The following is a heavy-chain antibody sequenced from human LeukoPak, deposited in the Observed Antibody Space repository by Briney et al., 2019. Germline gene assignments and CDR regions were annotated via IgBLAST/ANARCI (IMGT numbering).Heavy chain of an antibody. J-gene: IGHJ6*02. CDR1: GFTFSGSA. CDR3: TRRGDYGYYYYGMDV. CDR2: IRSKANSYAT. Sequence: GGSLRLSCAASGFTFSGSAMHWVRQASGKGLEWVGRIRSKANSYATAYVASVKGRFTISRDDSKNTAYLQMNSLKTEDTAVYYCTRRGDYGYYYYGMDVWGQGTTVTVSS. V-gene: IGHV3-73*01. D-gene: IGHD4-17*01.